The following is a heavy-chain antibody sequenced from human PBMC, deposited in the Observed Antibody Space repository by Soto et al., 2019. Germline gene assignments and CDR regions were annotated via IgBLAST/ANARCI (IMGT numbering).Heavy chain of an antibody. J-gene: IGHJ4*02. Sequence: SETLSLTCTVSGGSISSYYWSWIRQPPGKGLEWIGYIYYSGSTNYNPSLKSRVTISVDTSKNQFSLKLSSVTAADTAVYYCAAQCYYDSRSVDYWGQGTLVTVSS. CDR2: IYYSGST. D-gene: IGHD3-22*01. V-gene: IGHV4-59*01. CDR3: AAQCYYDSRSVDY. CDR1: GGSISSYY.